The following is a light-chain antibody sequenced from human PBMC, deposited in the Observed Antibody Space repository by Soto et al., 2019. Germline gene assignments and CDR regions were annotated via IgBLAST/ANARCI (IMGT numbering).Light chain of an antibody. CDR3: QQYNNWLIT. Sequence: EIVITQSPSTLSVSPGERAPLSCRASQSVSSNLAWYQQKPGQAPRLLIYGASTRATGIPARFSGSGSGTEFTLTISSLQSEDFAVYYCQQYNNWLITFGQGTRLEIK. CDR1: QSVSSN. J-gene: IGKJ5*01. CDR2: GAS. V-gene: IGKV3-15*01.